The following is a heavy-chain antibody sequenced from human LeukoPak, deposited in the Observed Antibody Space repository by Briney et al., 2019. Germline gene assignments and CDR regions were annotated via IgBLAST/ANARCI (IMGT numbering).Heavy chain of an antibody. D-gene: IGHD6-19*01. CDR3: ARTVIPLAVTGGYYFDY. Sequence: SGPTLVHPTQTLTLTCTFSGFSLSTSGVGVGWIRQPPGKALEWLVLIYWDDDKRYSPSLKSRLTITKDTSKNQVVLIMTNMDPVDTATYYCARTVIPLAVTGGYYFDYWGQGTLVTVSS. J-gene: IGHJ4*02. CDR1: GFSLSTSGVG. CDR2: IYWDDDK. V-gene: IGHV2-5*02.